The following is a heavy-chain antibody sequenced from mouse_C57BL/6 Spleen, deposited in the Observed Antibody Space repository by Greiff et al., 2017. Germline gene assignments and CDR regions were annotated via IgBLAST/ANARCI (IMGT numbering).Heavy chain of an antibody. CDR2: INPGSGGT. D-gene: IGHD1-1*01. Sequence: VQLQQSGAELVRPGTSVKVSCKASGYAFTNYLIEWVKQRPGQGLEWIGVINPGSGGTNYNEKFKGKATLTADKSSSTAYMQLSSLTSEDSAVYFCARYGLDYYGSSYDWFAYWGQGTLVTVSA. CDR1: GYAFTNYL. V-gene: IGHV1-54*01. CDR3: ARYGLDYYGSSYDWFAY. J-gene: IGHJ3*01.